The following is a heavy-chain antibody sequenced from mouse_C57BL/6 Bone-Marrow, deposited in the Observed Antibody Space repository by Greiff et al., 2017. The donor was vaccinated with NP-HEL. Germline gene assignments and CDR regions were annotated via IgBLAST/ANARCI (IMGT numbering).Heavy chain of an antibody. CDR3: AREDSYWYFDV. CDR1: GYAFSSSW. Sequence: QVQLQQSGPELVKPGASVKISCKASGYAFSSSWMNWVKQRPGKGLEWIGRIYPGDGDTNYSGKFKGKATLTADKSSSTAYMQLSSLTSEDSAVYFCAREDSYWYFDVWGTGTTVTVSA. V-gene: IGHV1-82*01. J-gene: IGHJ1*03. CDR2: IYPGDGDT.